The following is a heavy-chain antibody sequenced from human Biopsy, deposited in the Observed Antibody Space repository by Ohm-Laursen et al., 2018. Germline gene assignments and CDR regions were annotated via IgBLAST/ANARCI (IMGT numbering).Heavy chain of an antibody. J-gene: IGHJ2*01. CDR2: IYSSGGS. CDR3: ARTPGKAVAGRFLDL. CDR1: GGSISGYH. D-gene: IGHD6-19*01. V-gene: IGHV4-4*07. Sequence: SETLSLTCTVSGGSISGYHWSWIRQPAGETLEWIGRIYSSGGSSYNPSLKSRISMPMDTSNNQFSLTLTSVTAADTAVYYCARTPGKAVAGRFLDLWGRGTLVTVSS.